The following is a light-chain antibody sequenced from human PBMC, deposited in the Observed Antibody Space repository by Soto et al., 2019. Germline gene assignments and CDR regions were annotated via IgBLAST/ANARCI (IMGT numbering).Light chain of an antibody. CDR3: QPYNSYSWT. Sequence: DIQMTQSPSTLSASVGDRVTITGRASQSISSWLAWYQQKPGKAPKLLIYKASSLESGVTSRFSGSGSGTEFTLTISSLQPDDFATYYCQPYNSYSWTVGPATKVEIK. J-gene: IGKJ1*01. CDR1: QSISSW. V-gene: IGKV1-5*03. CDR2: KAS.